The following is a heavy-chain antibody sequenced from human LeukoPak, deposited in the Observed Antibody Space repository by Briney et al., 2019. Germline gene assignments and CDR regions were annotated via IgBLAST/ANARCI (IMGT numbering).Heavy chain of an antibody. D-gene: IGHD4-23*01. V-gene: IGHV3-66*01. CDR2: IYRVCST. CDR1: GFTVSSNY. Sequence: PGGSLRLSCAASGFTVSSNYMSWVRQAPGKGLEWVSIIYRVCSTFYADSVEGRFTISRDNSKNTLYLQMNSLRVEDTAIYYCARDGGNNSWYGMDVWGQGTTVTVSS. J-gene: IGHJ6*02. CDR3: ARDGGNNSWYGMDV.